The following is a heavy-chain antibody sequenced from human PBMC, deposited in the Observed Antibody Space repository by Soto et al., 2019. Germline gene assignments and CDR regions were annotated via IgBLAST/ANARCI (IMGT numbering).Heavy chain of an antibody. CDR3: ANSNGANTNFDY. D-gene: IGHD4-17*01. J-gene: IGHJ4*02. V-gene: IGHV1-3*01. CDR2: INAGNGNT. CDR1: GYTCTTYA. Sequence: ASVKVSCKASGYTCTTYALHWVRQAPGQRLEWMGWINAGNGNTKYSQKFQGRVTITRDTSASTAYMELSSLRSEDTAVYYCANSNGANTNFDYWGQGTLVTVSS.